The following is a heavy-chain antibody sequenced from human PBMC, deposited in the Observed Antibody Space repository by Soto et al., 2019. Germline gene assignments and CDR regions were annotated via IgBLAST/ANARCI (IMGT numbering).Heavy chain of an antibody. Sequence: ASVKVSCKDSGGTFSTYSMFWVRQAPGQGLEWMGIINPSDGSTSYAQKLQGRVTMTTDTSTSTAYMELRSLRSDDTAVYYCAQYCSGGSCYGDYYYGMDVWGQGTTVTVSS. J-gene: IGHJ6*02. CDR1: GGTFSTYS. D-gene: IGHD2-15*01. CDR3: AQYCSGGSCYGDYYYGMDV. CDR2: INPSDGST. V-gene: IGHV1-46*01.